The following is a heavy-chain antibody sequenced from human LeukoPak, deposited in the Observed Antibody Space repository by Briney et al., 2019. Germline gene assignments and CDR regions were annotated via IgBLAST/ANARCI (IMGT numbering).Heavy chain of an antibody. J-gene: IGHJ6*03. D-gene: IGHD3-10*01. V-gene: IGHV3-43D*03. Sequence: GGSLRLSCAASGFTFDDYAMHWVRQAPGKGLEWVSLISWDGGSTYYADSVKGRFTISRDNSKNSLYLQMNSLRADDTALYYCAKTAYGSGRFGYMGVWGKGTTVTVSS. CDR2: ISWDGGST. CDR3: AKTAYGSGRFGYMGV. CDR1: GFTFDDYA.